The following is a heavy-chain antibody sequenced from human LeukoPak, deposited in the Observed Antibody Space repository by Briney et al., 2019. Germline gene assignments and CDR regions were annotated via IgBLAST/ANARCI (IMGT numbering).Heavy chain of an antibody. J-gene: IGHJ4*02. Sequence: GGSLRLSCAASGFTFSSYAMSWVRQAPGKGLEWVSAISGSGGSTYYADSVKGRFTISRDNSKNTLYLQMNSLRAEDTAVYYCEKEGGSGRSLFRRNPYYFDYWGQGTLVTVSS. CDR1: GFTFSSYA. V-gene: IGHV3-23*01. CDR2: ISGSGGST. D-gene: IGHD3-10*01. CDR3: EKEGGSGRSLFRRNPYYFDY.